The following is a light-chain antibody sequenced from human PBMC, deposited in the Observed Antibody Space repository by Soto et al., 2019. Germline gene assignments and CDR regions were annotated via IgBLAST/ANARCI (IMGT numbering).Light chain of an antibody. Sequence: DIQMTQSPATLSASVVDRVTITCRASQSIGTALAWYQQKAGKATKLLIYKASTLEGGVPSRFSGSGSGTEFTLTISSLQPDDLATYYCQQYKSYWTFGQGTKVDIK. CDR3: QQYKSYWT. CDR2: KAS. V-gene: IGKV1-5*03. CDR1: QSIGTA. J-gene: IGKJ1*01.